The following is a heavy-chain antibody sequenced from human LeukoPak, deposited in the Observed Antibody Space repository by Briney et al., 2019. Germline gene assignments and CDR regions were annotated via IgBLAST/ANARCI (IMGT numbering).Heavy chain of an antibody. J-gene: IGHJ4*02. V-gene: IGHV3-7*01. CDR3: AREDRVY. Sequence: AGGSLRLSCVASGFTFSSYWMSWVRQAPGKGLEWVANIKQDGSEKYYVDSVKGRSTISRDNAKNSLYLQMNSLSAEDTAVYYCAREDRVYWGQGTLVIVSS. CDR2: IKQDGSEK. CDR1: GFTFSSYW.